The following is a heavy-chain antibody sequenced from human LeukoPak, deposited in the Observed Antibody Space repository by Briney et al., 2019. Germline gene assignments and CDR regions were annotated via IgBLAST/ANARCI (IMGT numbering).Heavy chain of an antibody. Sequence: VASVKVSCKASGGTFSSYAISWVRQAPGQGLEWMGGIIPIFGTANYAQKLQGRVTITADESTSTAYMELSSLRSEDTAVYYCATPRAAASYNYYYYYMDVWGKGTTVTVSS. V-gene: IGHV1-69*01. CDR3: ATPRAAASYNYYYYYMDV. CDR2: IIPIFGTA. J-gene: IGHJ6*03. D-gene: IGHD6-13*01. CDR1: GGTFSSYA.